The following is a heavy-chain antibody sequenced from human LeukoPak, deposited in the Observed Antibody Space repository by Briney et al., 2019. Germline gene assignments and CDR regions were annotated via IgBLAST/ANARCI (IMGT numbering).Heavy chain of an antibody. CDR3: ARGGDSSGYYPYYYYYYMDV. D-gene: IGHD3-22*01. CDR1: GGSISSGSYY. J-gene: IGHJ6*03. CDR2: IYTSGST. V-gene: IGHV4-61*02. Sequence: SQTLSLTCTVSGGSISSGSYYWSWIRQPAGKGLEWIGRIYTSGSTNYNPSLKSRVTISVDTSKNQFSLKLSSVTAADTAVYYCARGGDSSGYYPYYYYYYMDVWGKGTMVTISS.